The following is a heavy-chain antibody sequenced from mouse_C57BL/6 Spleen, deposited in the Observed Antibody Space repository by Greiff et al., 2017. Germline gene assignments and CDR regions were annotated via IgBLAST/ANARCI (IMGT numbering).Heavy chain of an antibody. CDR3: ARYPLLLDQRDYAMDY. Sequence: EVQGVESGGGLVQPGGSLSLSCAASGFTFTDYYMSWVRQPPGKALEWLGFIRNKANGYTTEYSASVKGRFTISRDNSQSILYLQMNALRAEDSATYYCARYPLLLDQRDYAMDYWGQGTSVTVSS. D-gene: IGHD1-2*01. CDR2: IRNKANGYTT. CDR1: GFTFTDYY. V-gene: IGHV7-3*01. J-gene: IGHJ4*01.